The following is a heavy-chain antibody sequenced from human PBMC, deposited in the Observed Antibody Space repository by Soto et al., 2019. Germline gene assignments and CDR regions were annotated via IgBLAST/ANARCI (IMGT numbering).Heavy chain of an antibody. D-gene: IGHD6-19*01. CDR2: IIPFFGTA. Sequence: QVQLVQSGAEVKKPGSSVKVSCRASGGTFSSHGILWVRQAPGQGLEWMGGIIPFFGTANYAQKFQGRVTITEDESTSTAYMELSRLRSDDTAVYYCARRAVSLSSGYYYLDYWRQGTLVTVSS. V-gene: IGHV1-69*01. CDR3: ARRAVSLSSGYYYLDY. J-gene: IGHJ4*02. CDR1: GGTFSSHG.